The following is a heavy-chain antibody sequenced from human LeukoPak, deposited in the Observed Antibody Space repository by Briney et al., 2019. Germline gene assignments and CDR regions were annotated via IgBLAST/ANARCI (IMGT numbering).Heavy chain of an antibody. D-gene: IGHD2-21*02. V-gene: IGHV4-4*02. CDR2: IYHSGST. CDR1: GGSISSSNW. CDR3: ARVLYCGGDCYSEDY. J-gene: IGHJ4*02. Sequence: SETLSLTCAVSGGSISSSNWWSWVRQPPGKGLEWIGEIYHSGSTNYNPSLKSRVTISVDKSKNQFSLKLSSVTAADTAVYYCARVLYCGGDCYSEDYWGQGTLVTVSS.